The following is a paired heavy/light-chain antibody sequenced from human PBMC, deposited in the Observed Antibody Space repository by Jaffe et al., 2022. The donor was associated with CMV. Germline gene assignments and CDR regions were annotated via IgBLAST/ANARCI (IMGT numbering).Heavy chain of an antibody. D-gene: IGHD5-12*01. Sequence: QVQLVESGGGVVQSGGSLRLSCAVSGFIFRKYGMHWVRQAPGKGLEWVAVIWYDGSNRYYAESVKGRFIISRDNSKNTLFLQMSLLRGEDTAVYYCARDAIGESGPPGDFWGQGTLVTVSS. CDR2: IWYDGSNR. V-gene: IGHV3-33*08. CDR1: GFIFRKYG. J-gene: IGHJ4*02. CDR3: ARDAIGESGPPGDF.
Light chain of an antibody. CDR1: QSVSSTY. CDR2: DTS. J-gene: IGKJ2*01. CDR3: QHYGSSFPVT. V-gene: IGKV3-20*01. Sequence: EIVLTQSPGTLSLSPGERGTLSCRASQSVSSTYLAWYQQKPGQAPRLLIYDTSNRATGIPDRFSGSGSGTDFTLTISRLEPEDFAVYYCQHYGSSFPVTFGQGTKLEIK.